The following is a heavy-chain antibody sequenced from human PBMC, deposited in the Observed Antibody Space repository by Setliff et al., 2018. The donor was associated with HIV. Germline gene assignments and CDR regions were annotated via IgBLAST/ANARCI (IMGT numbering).Heavy chain of an antibody. CDR3: ARENYDILTGYYDY. CDR1: GFTFNSYA. J-gene: IGHJ4*02. V-gene: IGHV3-30*04. CDR2: ISYDGSKK. Sequence: GGSLRLSCAASGFTFNSYAMHWVRQAPGKGLEWVALISYDGSKKYYADSVKGRFTISRDNSKNTLYLQMNSLRAEDTAVYYCARENYDILTGYYDYWGQGALVTVSS. D-gene: IGHD3-9*01.